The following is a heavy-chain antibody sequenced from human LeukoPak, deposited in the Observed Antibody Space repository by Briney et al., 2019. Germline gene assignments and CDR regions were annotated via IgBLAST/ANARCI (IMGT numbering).Heavy chain of an antibody. CDR1: GYTFTSYG. CDR3: ARDLSWDSSSPRFDY. V-gene: IGHV1-18*01. Sequence: ASVTVSCTASGYTFTSYGISWVRQAPGQGLEWMGWISAYNGNTNYAQKLQGRVTMTTDTSTSTAYMELRSLRSDDTAVYYCARDLSWDSSSPRFDYWGQGTLVTVSS. D-gene: IGHD6-6*01. J-gene: IGHJ4*02. CDR2: ISAYNGNT.